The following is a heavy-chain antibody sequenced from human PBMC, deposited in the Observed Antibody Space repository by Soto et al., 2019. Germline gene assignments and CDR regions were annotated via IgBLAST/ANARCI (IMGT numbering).Heavy chain of an antibody. D-gene: IGHD2-8*01. CDR3: ASGIEVLSMQAYYYYYYMDV. J-gene: IGHJ6*03. Sequence: SETLSLTCAVYGGSFSGYYWSWIRQPPGKGLEWIGEINHSGSTNYNPSLKSRVTISVDTSKNQFSLKLSSVTAADTAVYYCASGIEVLSMQAYYYYYYMDVWGKGTTVTVSS. V-gene: IGHV4-34*01. CDR1: GGSFSGYY. CDR2: INHSGST.